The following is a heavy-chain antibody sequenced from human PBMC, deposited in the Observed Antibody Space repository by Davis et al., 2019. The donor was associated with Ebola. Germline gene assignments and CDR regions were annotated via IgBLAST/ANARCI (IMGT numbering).Heavy chain of an antibody. Sequence: SVKVSCKTSGGSFSSHPISWVRQAPRQGLGWMGGIIPIFDTPHYAQKFQGRITITADASTSTAYMELSSLRSEDTATDFCARDFDGGNYYFDYWGPGTPVTVSS. CDR3: ARDFDGGNYYFDY. D-gene: IGHD3-9*01. CDR2: IIPIFDTP. V-gene: IGHV1-69*13. CDR1: GGSFSSHP. J-gene: IGHJ4*02.